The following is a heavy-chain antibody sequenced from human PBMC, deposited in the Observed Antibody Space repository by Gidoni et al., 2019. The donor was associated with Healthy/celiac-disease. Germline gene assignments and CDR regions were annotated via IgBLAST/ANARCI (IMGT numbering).Heavy chain of an antibody. V-gene: IGHV4-34*01. Sequence: QVQLQQWGAGLLKPSETLSLTCAVYGGSFSGYYWSWIRQPPGKGLEWIGEINHSGSTNYNPSLKSRVTISVDTSKNQFSLKLSSVTAADTAVYYCARGGPVPRVRLTRTVFDYWGQGTLVTVSS. CDR3: ARGGPVPRVRLTRTVFDY. CDR1: GGSFSGYY. CDR2: INHSGST. D-gene: IGHD4-17*01. J-gene: IGHJ4*02.